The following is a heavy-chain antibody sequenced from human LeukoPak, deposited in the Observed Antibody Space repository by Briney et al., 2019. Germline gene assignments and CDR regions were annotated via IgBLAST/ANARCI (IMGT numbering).Heavy chain of an antibody. CDR1: GFTFSSYG. V-gene: IGHV3-30*18. D-gene: IGHD1-26*01. Sequence: GGSLRLSCAASGFTFSSYGMHWVRQAPGKGLEWVAVISYDGSNKYYADSVKGRFTISRDNSKNTLYLQMNSLRAEDTAVYYCAKDVRRIVGATDYWGQGTLVTVSS. CDR2: ISYDGSNK. CDR3: AKDVRRIVGATDY. J-gene: IGHJ4*02.